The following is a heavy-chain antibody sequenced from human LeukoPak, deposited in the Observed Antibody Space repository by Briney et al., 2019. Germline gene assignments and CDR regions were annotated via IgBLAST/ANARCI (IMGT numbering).Heavy chain of an antibody. J-gene: IGHJ4*02. Sequence: SETLSLTCTVSGGSISGHYWSWIRQPPGRGLEWIGYIFYSGRTNYNPSLKSRVTMSVDTSKNQFSLQLSSETAADTAVYYCARVRSAAATNAFDYCGQGTLVTVSS. D-gene: IGHD6-13*01. V-gene: IGHV4-59*11. CDR1: GGSISGHY. CDR2: IFYSGRT. CDR3: ARVRSAAATNAFDY.